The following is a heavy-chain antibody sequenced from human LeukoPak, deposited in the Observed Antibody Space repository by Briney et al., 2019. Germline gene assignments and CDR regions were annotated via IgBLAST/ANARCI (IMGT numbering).Heavy chain of an antibody. CDR1: GYTFTGYY. D-gene: IGHD2-21*02. Sequence: ASVKVSCKASGYTFTGYYMHWVRQAPGQGLEWMGWINPNSGGTNYAQKFQGRVTMTRDTSISAAYMELSRLRSDDTAVYYCAIEYCGGDCHTFDYWGQGTLVTVSS. CDR3: AIEYCGGDCHTFDY. V-gene: IGHV1-2*02. CDR2: INPNSGGT. J-gene: IGHJ4*02.